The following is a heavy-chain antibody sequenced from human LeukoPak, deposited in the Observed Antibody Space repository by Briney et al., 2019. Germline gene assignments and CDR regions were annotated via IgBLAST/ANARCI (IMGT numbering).Heavy chain of an antibody. CDR3: AEPQWLGGDAFDI. J-gene: IGHJ3*02. CDR1: GGSISSYY. Sequence: SETLSLTCTVSGGSISSYYWSWIRQPPGKGLEWIGYIYYSGSTNYNPSLKSRVTISVDTSKNQFSLKLSSVTAADTAVYYCAEPQWLGGDAFDIWGQGTMVTVSS. V-gene: IGHV4-59*08. CDR2: IYYSGST. D-gene: IGHD6-19*01.